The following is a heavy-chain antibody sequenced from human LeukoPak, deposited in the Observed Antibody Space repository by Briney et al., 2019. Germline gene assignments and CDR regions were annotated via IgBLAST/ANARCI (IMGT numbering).Heavy chain of an antibody. Sequence: SETLSLTCTVSGGSISSSSYYWGWIRQPPGKGLEWIGSIYYSGSTYYNPSLKSRVTISVDTSKNQFSLKLSSVTAADTAVYYCARVSTSYYYGSANYYFDYWGQGTLVTVSS. D-gene: IGHD3-10*01. CDR3: ARVSTSYYYGSANYYFDY. CDR1: GGSISSSSYY. CDR2: IYYSGST. V-gene: IGHV4-39*07. J-gene: IGHJ4*02.